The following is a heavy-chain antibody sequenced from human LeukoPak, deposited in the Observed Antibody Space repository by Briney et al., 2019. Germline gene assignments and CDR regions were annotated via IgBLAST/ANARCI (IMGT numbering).Heavy chain of an antibody. J-gene: IGHJ4*02. D-gene: IGHD3-10*01. CDR3: AKDSRYYGSGIKGYFDY. CDR1: GITFSSYA. CDR2: ISYDGSNQ. V-gene: IGHV3-30*14. Sequence: GGSLRLSCAASGITFSSYAMHWVRQAPGKGLEWVAVISYDGSNQFYADSVTGRFTISRDNSKNTYLQMNSLRPEDTAVYYCAKDSRYYGSGIKGYFDYWGQGTLVTVSS.